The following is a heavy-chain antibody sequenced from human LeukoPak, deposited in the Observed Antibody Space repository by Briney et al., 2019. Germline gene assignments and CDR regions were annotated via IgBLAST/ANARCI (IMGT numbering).Heavy chain of an antibody. CDR3: AKERWEAPSTLDY. CDR2: IWYDGSNK. CDR1: GFNVSYYG. V-gene: IGHV3-30*02. D-gene: IGHD1-26*01. Sequence: PGGSLRLSCAASGFNVSYYGMHWVRQAPGKGLEWVASIWYDGSNKYYGDSVRGRFTISRDKSKNAVSLHMNSPRVEDTAVYYCAKERWEAPSTLDYWGQGTLVTVSS. J-gene: IGHJ4*02.